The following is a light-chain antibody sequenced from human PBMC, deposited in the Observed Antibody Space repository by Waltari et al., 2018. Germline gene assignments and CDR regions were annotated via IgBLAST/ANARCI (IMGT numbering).Light chain of an antibody. V-gene: IGLV4-69*01. CDR1: SGHSSNV. CDR2: VNSDGSH. CDR3: QTGGHGTWV. Sequence: QLVLTQSPSASASLGASVKLTCTPSSGHSSNVIAWLQEQPGKGPRYLMKVNSDGSHSKGDEIPDRFSGSSSGAERYLTISSLQSEDEADYYCQTGGHGTWVFGGGTKLTVL. J-gene: IGLJ3*02.